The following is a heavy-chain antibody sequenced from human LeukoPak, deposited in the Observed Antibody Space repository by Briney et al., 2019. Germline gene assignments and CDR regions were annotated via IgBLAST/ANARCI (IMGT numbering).Heavy chain of an antibody. CDR3: ARDLTWELFDY. CDR1: GFTFSSYA. CDR2: ISYDGSNK. J-gene: IGHJ4*02. V-gene: IGHV3-30-3*01. Sequence: GRSLRLSCAASGFTFSSYAMHWVRQAPGKGLEWVAVISYDGSNKYYADSVKGRFTISRDNSKNTLYLQMNSLRAEDTAVYYCARDLTWELFDYWGQGTLVTVSS. D-gene: IGHD3-10*01.